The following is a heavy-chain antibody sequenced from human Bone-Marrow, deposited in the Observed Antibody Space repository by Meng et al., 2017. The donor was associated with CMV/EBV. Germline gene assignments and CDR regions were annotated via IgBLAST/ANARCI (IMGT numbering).Heavy chain of an antibody. CDR1: GCTFSSYA. CDR3: ARDGDYDVWCGYYSFDY. CDR2: ISAYNGNT. V-gene: IGHV1-18*01. J-gene: IGHJ4*02. D-gene: IGHD3-3*01. Sequence: ASVKVSCKASGCTFSSYAISWVRQAPGQGLEWMGWISAYNGNTNYAQKLQGRVTMTTDTSTSTAYMELRRLRSDDTAVYYCARDGDYDVWCGYYSFDYWGQGTLVTVSS.